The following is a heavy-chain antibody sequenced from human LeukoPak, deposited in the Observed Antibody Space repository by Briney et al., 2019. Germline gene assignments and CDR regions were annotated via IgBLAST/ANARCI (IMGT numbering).Heavy chain of an antibody. V-gene: IGHV4-39*02. CDR3: ARRKAGDDWVDP. Sequence: PSETLSLTCIVSGGSISSIGYYWDWIRQPPGKGLEWIGSIYSNGYTYYNPSLRSRVTISADTSKNHFSLKLSSVTAADTAVYYCARRKAGDDWVDPWGQGTQVTVSS. J-gene: IGHJ5*02. D-gene: IGHD2-21*02. CDR2: IYSNGYT. CDR1: GGSISSIGYY.